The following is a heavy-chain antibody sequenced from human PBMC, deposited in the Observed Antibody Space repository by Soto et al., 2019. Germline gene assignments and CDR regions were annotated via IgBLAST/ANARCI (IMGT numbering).Heavy chain of an antibody. CDR2: INPNSGST. J-gene: IGHJ4*02. CDR3: ASDYVGDDLTVTTGEFGRF. D-gene: IGHD1-26*01. V-gene: IGHV1-46*01. CDR1: GYSVTSYY. Sequence: QVQLEQSGAEVKKPGASVKVSCKASGYSVTSYYMHWVRQAPGQGLEWMGIINPNSGSTTYAQKFQGRVTMTRDTSTSTVYMELTSLTSGDTAVYYCASDYVGDDLTVTTGEFGRFWGQGTLVTVSS.